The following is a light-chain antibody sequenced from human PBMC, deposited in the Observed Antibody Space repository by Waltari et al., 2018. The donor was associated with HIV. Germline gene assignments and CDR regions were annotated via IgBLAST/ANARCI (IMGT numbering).Light chain of an antibody. CDR3: QQYNNWLRT. V-gene: IGKV3-15*01. Sequence: EIVMTQSPATLSVSPGERATLSRRASQSVSSNVARYQQKPGQAPRPRIYGASNRATGIPSRFSGSGSGTEFTLTISSLQSEDFAFYYCQQYNNWLRTFGQGTKVEIK. CDR2: GAS. J-gene: IGKJ1*01. CDR1: QSVSSN.